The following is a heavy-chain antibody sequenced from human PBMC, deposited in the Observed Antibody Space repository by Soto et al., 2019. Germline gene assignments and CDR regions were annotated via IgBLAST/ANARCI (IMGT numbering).Heavy chain of an antibody. CDR2: IYWNDDK. V-gene: IGHV2-5*01. D-gene: IGHD2-2*01. Sequence: QITLKESGPTLVKPTQTLTLTCTFSGFSLSTSGVGVGWIRQPPGKALEWLALIYWNDDKRYSPSLKSRLTITKDTSKNQVVLTMTNMDPVDTATYYCAHTWWDIVVVPAARGDAFDIWGQGTMVTVSS. CDR3: AHTWWDIVVVPAARGDAFDI. J-gene: IGHJ3*02. CDR1: GFSLSTSGVG.